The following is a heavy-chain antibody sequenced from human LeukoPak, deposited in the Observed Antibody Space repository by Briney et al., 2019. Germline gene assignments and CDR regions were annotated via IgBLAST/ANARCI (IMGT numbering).Heavy chain of an antibody. CDR2: MNPNSGNT. D-gene: IGHD1-26*01. Sequence: ASVKVSCKASGYTFTNYDVNWVRQTTGQGLEWMGWMNPNSGNTGCAQKFQGRVTMTRNTSISTAYMELSSLRSEDTAVYYCATPGSGSPSGAFDIWGQGTMVTVSS. V-gene: IGHV1-8*01. J-gene: IGHJ3*02. CDR3: ATPGSGSPSGAFDI. CDR1: GYTFTNYD.